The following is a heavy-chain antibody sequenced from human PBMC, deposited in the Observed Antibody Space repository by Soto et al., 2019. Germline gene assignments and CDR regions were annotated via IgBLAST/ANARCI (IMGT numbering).Heavy chain of an antibody. V-gene: IGHV1-18*01. Sequence: QVQLVQSGAAVKKPGASVKVSCKASGYTFTSYGISWVRQAPGQGLEGMGWISAYNGNTKYAQKLQGRVTMPTDTSTSTAYMELRSLRADDTAVYYCARDAAVGLFDYWGQGALVTVSS. CDR2: ISAYNGNT. CDR1: GYTFTSYG. J-gene: IGHJ4*02. CDR3: ARDAAVGLFDY. D-gene: IGHD1-26*01.